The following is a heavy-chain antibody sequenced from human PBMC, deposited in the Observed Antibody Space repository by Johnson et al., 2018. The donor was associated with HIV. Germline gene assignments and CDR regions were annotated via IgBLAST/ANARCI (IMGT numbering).Heavy chain of an antibody. Sequence: VQLVESGGGVVRPGGSLRLSCAASGFIFDDYGMSWVRQAPGKGLEWVSDINWNGGSTGYADSVKGRFTISRDNAKNSLYLQMNSLRAEDTALYYCARGRYYYDSSGSDAFDIWGQGTMVTVSS. CDR3: ARGRYYYDSSGSDAFDI. D-gene: IGHD3-22*01. CDR2: INWNGGST. CDR1: GFIFDDYG. J-gene: IGHJ3*02. V-gene: IGHV3-20*04.